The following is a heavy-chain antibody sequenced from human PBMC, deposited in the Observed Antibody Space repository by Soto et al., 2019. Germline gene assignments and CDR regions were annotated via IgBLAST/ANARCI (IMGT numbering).Heavy chain of an antibody. CDR3: ARGAYSSSYTIKSPKKGPLDY. CDR2: INHSGST. J-gene: IGHJ4*02. Sequence: SETLSLTCAVYGGSFSGYYCSWIRQPPGKGLERIGEINHSGSTNYNPSLKSRVTISVDTSKNQFSLKLSSVTAADTAVYYCARGAYSSSYTIKSPKKGPLDYWGQGTLVT. V-gene: IGHV4-34*01. CDR1: GGSFSGYY. D-gene: IGHD6-13*01.